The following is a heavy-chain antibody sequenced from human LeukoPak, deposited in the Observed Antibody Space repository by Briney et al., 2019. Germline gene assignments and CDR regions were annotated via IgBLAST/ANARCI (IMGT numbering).Heavy chain of an antibody. CDR1: GFTFDDYA. CDR3: AKDKWSGDYEYTWFDP. J-gene: IGHJ5*02. V-gene: IGHV3-9*01. Sequence: GRSLRLSCAASGFTFDDYAMHWVRQAPGKGPEWVSGISWNSGSIGYADSVKGRFTISRDNAKNSLYLQMNSLRAEDTALYYCAKDKWSGDYEYTWFDPWGQGTLVTVSS. CDR2: ISWNSGSI. D-gene: IGHD4-17*01.